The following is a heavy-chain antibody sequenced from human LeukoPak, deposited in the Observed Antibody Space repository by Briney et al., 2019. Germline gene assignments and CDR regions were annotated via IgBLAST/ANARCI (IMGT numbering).Heavy chain of an antibody. V-gene: IGHV3-30*18. CDR2: ISYDGSNK. D-gene: IGHD5-18*01. J-gene: IGHJ4*02. CDR1: GFTFSSYG. CDR3: AKGGNTYYFDY. Sequence: GVSLRLSCAASGFTFSSYGMHWVRQAPGKGLEWVAVISYDGSNKYYGDSVKGRFTISRDNSKNTLYFQMNSLRAEDTAVYYCAKGGNTYYFDYWGQGTLVTVSS.